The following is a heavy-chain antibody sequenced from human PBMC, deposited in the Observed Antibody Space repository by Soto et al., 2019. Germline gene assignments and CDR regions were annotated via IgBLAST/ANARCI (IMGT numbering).Heavy chain of an antibody. V-gene: IGHV3-7*01. J-gene: IGHJ4*02. CDR2: IKPDGSAK. CDR1: GFIFSSYW. D-gene: IGHD2-8*01. Sequence: SLRLSCAASGFIFSSYWMSLVRQAPGKGLEWVANIKPDGSAKYYVDPVKGRFTISRDNAKNSLYLQMNSLRAQDTAMYSCARGDVMVHPPFDYWGQGTLVTASS. CDR3: ARGDVMVHPPFDY.